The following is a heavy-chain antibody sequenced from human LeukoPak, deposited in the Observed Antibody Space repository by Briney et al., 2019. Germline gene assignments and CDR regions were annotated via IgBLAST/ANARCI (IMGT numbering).Heavy chain of an antibody. CDR2: INHSGST. V-gene: IGHV4-34*01. J-gene: IGHJ3*02. Sequence: SETLSLTCAVYGGSFSGYYWSWIRQPPGKGLEWIGEINHSGSTNYNPSLKSRVTISVDTSKNQFSLKLSSVTAADTAVYYCARGSRSSGYYYHTRGCAFDIWGQGTMVTVSS. CDR1: GGSFSGYY. CDR3: ARGSRSSGYYYHTRGCAFDI. D-gene: IGHD3-22*01.